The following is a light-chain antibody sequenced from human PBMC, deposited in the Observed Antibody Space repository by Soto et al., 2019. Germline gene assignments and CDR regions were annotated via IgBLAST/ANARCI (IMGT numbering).Light chain of an antibody. V-gene: IGLV2-14*01. CDR2: EVS. CDR3: SSYTTSSSWV. Sequence: QSALTQPASVSGSPGQSITISCTGTSSDVGHYNYVSWYQHHPGKAPKLMIYEVSNRPSGVSNRFSGSKSGNTASLTISGLQAEDEADYYCSSYTTSSSWVFGGGTKLTVL. CDR1: SSDVGHYNY. J-gene: IGLJ3*02.